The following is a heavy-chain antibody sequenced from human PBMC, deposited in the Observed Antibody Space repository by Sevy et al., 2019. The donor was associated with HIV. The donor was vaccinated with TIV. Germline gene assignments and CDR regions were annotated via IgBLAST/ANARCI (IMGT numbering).Heavy chain of an antibody. D-gene: IGHD6-6*01. V-gene: IGHV3-23*01. CDR2: ISGSGGST. CDR3: AKDRGSSKWYLDY. Sequence: GGSLRLSCAASGFTFSSYAMSWVRQAPGKGLEWVSAISGSGGSTYYADSVKGRFTISRDNSKNMLYLQMNSLRAEDTAVYYCAKDRGSSKWYLDYWGQGTLVTVSS. J-gene: IGHJ4*02. CDR1: GFTFSSYA.